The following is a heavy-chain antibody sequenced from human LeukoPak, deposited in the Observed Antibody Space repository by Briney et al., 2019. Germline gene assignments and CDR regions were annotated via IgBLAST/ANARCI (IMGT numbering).Heavy chain of an antibody. CDR1: GDSISSSSYY. CDR3: VTFSSRGPWGRFDP. J-gene: IGHJ5*02. CDR2: IYYSGST. D-gene: IGHD6-6*01. Sequence: SETLSLTCTVSGDSISSSSYYWGWIRQPPGKGLEWIGSIYYSGSTYYNPSLKSRVTLSVDTSKSQFSLKLNSVTAADTAVYYCVTFSSRGPWGRFDPWGQGTLVTVSS. V-gene: IGHV4-39*01.